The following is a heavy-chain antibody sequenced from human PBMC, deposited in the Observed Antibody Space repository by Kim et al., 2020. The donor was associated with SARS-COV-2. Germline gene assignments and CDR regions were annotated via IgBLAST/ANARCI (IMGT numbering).Heavy chain of an antibody. D-gene: IGHD3-3*01. CDR1: GDSVSSNSAA. CDR3: ARDYYDFWSGYYVLHGMDV. J-gene: IGHJ6*02. V-gene: IGHV6-1*01. Sequence: SQTLSLTCAISGDSVSSNSAAWNWIRQSPSRGLEWLGRTYYRSKWYNDYAVSVKSRITINPDTSKNQFSLQLNSVTPEDTAVYYCARDYYDFWSGYYVLHGMDVWGQGTTVTVSS. CDR2: TYYRSKWYN.